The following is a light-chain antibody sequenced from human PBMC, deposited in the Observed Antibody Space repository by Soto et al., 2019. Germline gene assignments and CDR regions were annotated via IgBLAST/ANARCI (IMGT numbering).Light chain of an antibody. Sequence: EIVMTQSPATLSVSPGEGATLSCRASQSVGSYLAWYQQKPGQGPRLLIYGASTRATGIPARFSGSGSGAEFTLTISSLQPEDFATYHCQQLNSYPIVTFGPGTTVDIK. CDR2: GAS. CDR3: QQLNSYPIVT. CDR1: QSVGSY. J-gene: IGKJ3*01. V-gene: IGKV3-15*01.